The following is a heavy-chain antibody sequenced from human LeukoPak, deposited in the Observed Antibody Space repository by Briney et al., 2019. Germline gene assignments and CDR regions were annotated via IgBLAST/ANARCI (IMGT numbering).Heavy chain of an antibody. CDR1: GFTFSSYA. V-gene: IGHV3-30-3*01. CDR2: ISYDGSNK. D-gene: IGHD3-10*01. Sequence: PGGSLRLSCAASGFTFSSYAMPWVRQAPGKGLEWVAVISYDGSNKYYADSVKGRFTISRDNSKNTLYLQMNSLRAEDTAVYYCARDLLTQYGSGNYYNGDWGQGTLVTVSS. J-gene: IGHJ4*02. CDR3: ARDLLTQYGSGNYYNGD.